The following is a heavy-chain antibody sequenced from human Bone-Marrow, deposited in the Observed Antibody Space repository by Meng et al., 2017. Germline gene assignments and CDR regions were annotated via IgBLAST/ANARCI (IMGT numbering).Heavy chain of an antibody. CDR3: ARTANSGSSYYFDY. Sequence: GGSLRLSCAASGFTFSRYGVHWVRQAPGKGLEWVAVIWYDGSNKYYADSVKGRITISRDNSKNTLCLQMNSLGAEDTAVYYCARTANSGSSYYFDYWGQGTLVTVSS. J-gene: IGHJ4*02. CDR2: IWYDGSNK. V-gene: IGHV3-33*01. D-gene: IGHD1-26*01. CDR1: GFTFSRYG.